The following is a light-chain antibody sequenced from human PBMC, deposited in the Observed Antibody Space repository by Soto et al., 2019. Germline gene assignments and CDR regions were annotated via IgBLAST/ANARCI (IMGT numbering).Light chain of an antibody. Sequence: QSALTQPASVSGSPGQSITISCTGTSSDVGGYNNVSWYQQHPGKAPKLMIYEVSNRPSGVSNRFSGSKSGNTASLTISGLQAEDEADYYCSSYTSGSTWVFGGGTKVTVL. CDR1: SSDVGGYNN. V-gene: IGLV2-14*01. J-gene: IGLJ3*02. CDR3: SSYTSGSTWV. CDR2: EVS.